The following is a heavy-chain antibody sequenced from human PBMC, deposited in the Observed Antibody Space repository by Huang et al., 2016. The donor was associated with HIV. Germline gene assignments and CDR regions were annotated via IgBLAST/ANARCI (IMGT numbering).Heavy chain of an antibody. CDR2: ISHGGAA. D-gene: IGHD3-10*01. J-gene: IGHJ4*02. Sequence: QVQLQQWGAGLLKPSETLSLTCAVYGGTFNIHYWTWIRQTPGRELEWIGEISHGGAANSNPSLASRGTLSVDASKNQFSLKVTSVTAADTAVYFCARLTIAAIQLGSFFDFWGQGNLVTVSS. CDR3: ARLTIAAIQLGSFFDF. V-gene: IGHV4-34*02. CDR1: GGTFNIHY.